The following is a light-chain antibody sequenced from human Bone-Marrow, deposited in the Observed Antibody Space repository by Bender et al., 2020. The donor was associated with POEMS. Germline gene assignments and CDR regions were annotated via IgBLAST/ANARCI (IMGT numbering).Light chain of an antibody. CDR2: QDT. CDR3: QAWDTYSVI. V-gene: IGLV3-1*01. Sequence: SYEVTQPPSVSVSPGQTASITCSGDDLGDKYVAWYQQKPGQSPVLVIYQDTKRPSGIPERCSGSNSGNTATLTISGTQAMDEADYYWQAWDTYSVIFGGGTKLTVL. CDR1: DLGDKY. J-gene: IGLJ2*01.